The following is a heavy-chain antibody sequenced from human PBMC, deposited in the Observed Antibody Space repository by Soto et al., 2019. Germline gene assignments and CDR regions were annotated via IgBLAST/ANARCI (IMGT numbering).Heavy chain of an antibody. V-gene: IGHV4-61*08. J-gene: IGHJ4*02. CDR1: GGSISGGDYH. CDR2: VYNSGST. Sequence: SETLSLTCTVSGGSISGGDYHWSWIRQPPGKGLEWIGYVYNSGSTNYNPSLKSRVTISEDTSKSQFSLKVNSMTAADTAVYYCARYRREAVAGYTLDNWGQGILVTVSS. D-gene: IGHD6-13*01. CDR3: ARYRREAVAGYTLDN.